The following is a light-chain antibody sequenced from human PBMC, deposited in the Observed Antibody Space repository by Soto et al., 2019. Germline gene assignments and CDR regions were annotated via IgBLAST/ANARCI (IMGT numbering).Light chain of an antibody. V-gene: IGKV1-39*01. CDR2: AAS. CDR3: QQSYSTPRT. J-gene: IGKJ1*01. Sequence: DIQMTQSPSSLSASVGDSVTITCRASQSVRNYLNWYQHKPGKAPKLLIYAASSLQSGVPSRFSGSGSGTDFTLTISSLQPEDFATYYCQQSYSTPRTFGQGTKVDIK. CDR1: QSVRNY.